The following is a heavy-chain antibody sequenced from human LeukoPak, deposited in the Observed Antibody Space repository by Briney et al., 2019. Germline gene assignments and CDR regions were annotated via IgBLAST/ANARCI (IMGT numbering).Heavy chain of an antibody. CDR3: ARGFGGYYYYYYMDV. D-gene: IGHD3-3*01. CDR1: GFTFSSYW. CDR2: IKQDGSEK. V-gene: IGHV3-7*01. J-gene: IGHJ6*03. Sequence: GGSLRLSCAASGFTFSSYWMSWVRQAPGKGLEWVANIKQDGSEKYYVDSVKGRFTISRDNAKNSLYLQMNSLRAEDTAVYYCARGFGGYYYYYYMDVWGKGTTVTISS.